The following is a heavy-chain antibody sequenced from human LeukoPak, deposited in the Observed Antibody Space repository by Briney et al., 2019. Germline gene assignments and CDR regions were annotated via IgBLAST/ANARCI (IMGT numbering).Heavy chain of an antibody. D-gene: IGHD1-26*01. Sequence: PSETLSPTCTVSGGSISSYYWSWIRQPPGKGLEWIGYIYYSGSTNYNPSLKSRVTISVDTSKNQFSLKLSSVTAADTAVYYCASGSYDANWFDPWGQGTLVTVSS. J-gene: IGHJ5*02. V-gene: IGHV4-59*01. CDR2: IYYSGST. CDR3: ASGSYDANWFDP. CDR1: GGSISSYY.